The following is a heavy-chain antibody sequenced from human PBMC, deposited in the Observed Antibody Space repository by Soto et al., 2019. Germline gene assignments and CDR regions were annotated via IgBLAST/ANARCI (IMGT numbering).Heavy chain of an antibody. D-gene: IGHD2-2*01. CDR3: ARREVGVPAAADAYDI. Sequence: GESLKISCKGSGYSFTSYWIGWVRQMPGKGLEWMGIIYPGDSDTRYSPSFQGQVTISADKSISTAYLQWSSLKASDTAMYYCARREVGVPAAADAYDIWGQGTMVTVSS. J-gene: IGHJ3*02. CDR2: IYPGDSDT. V-gene: IGHV5-51*01. CDR1: GYSFTSYW.